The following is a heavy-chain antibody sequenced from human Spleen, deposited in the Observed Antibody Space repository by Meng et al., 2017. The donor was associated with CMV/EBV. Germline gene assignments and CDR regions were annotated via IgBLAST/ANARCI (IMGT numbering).Heavy chain of an antibody. CDR2: IDWDDDK. J-gene: IGHJ4*02. CDR3: ARSYYSDSSGFSGFDY. CDR1: GVSLTTRRMR. V-gene: IGHV2-70D*14. Sequence: SGPTLVKPTQTLTLTCTLSGVSLTTRRMRVSWIRQPPGKGLEWLARIDWDDDKDYTASLKTRLTISKDTSNNQVVLTMTNVDPVDTATYYCARSYYSDSSGFSGFDYWGQGTLVTVSS. D-gene: IGHD3-22*01.